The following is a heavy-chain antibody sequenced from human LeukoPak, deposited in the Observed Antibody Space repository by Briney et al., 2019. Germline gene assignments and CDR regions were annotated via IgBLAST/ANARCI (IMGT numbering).Heavy chain of an antibody. D-gene: IGHD6-19*01. J-gene: IGHJ3*02. CDR1: GFTFSSYA. Sequence: PGGSLRLSCAASGFTFSSYAMHWVRQAPGKGLEWVAVISYDGSSKYYADSVKGRFTISRDNSKNTLYLQMNSLRAEDTALYYCARGEAGYSSGWTELDIWGQGTMVTVSS. V-gene: IGHV3-30*04. CDR3: ARGEAGYSSGWTELDI. CDR2: ISYDGSSK.